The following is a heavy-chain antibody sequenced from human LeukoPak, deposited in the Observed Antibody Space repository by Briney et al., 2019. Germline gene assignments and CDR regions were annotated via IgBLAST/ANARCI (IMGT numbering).Heavy chain of an antibody. D-gene: IGHD4-17*01. Sequence: KPSETLSLTCTVSGGSISSYYWSWIRQPAGRGLEWIGRIYITGNTNYNPSLKSRVTISLDTSKNQFSLKLSSVTAADTAVYYCAKVTTAGDGFDIWGQGTMVTVSS. CDR3: AKVTTAGDGFDI. J-gene: IGHJ3*02. V-gene: IGHV4-4*07. CDR2: IYITGNT. CDR1: GGSISSYY.